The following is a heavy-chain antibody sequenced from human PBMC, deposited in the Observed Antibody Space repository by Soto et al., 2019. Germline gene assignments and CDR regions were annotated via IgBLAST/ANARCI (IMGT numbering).Heavy chain of an antibody. V-gene: IGHV5-10-1*01. Sequence: GESLKISCKGSGYSFTSYWISWVRQMPGKGLEWMGRIDPSDSYTNYSPSFQGHVTISADKSISTAYLQWSSLKASDTAMYYCARHYAYSSGWPYPAYWGQGTLVTVSS. J-gene: IGHJ4*02. CDR1: GYSFTSYW. CDR3: ARHYAYSSGWPYPAY. D-gene: IGHD6-19*01. CDR2: IDPSDSYT.